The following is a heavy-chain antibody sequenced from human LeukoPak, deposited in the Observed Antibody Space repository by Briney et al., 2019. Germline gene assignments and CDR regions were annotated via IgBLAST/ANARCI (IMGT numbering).Heavy chain of an antibody. V-gene: IGHV4-4*02. CDR1: GGSISSSNW. J-gene: IGHJ6*02. CDR3: ARLNTVPYYYYYGMDV. CDR2: INHSGST. D-gene: IGHD4-17*01. Sequence: SGTLSLTCAVSGGSISSSNWWSWVRQPPGKGLEWIGEINHSGSTNYNPSLKSRVTISVDTSKNQFSLKLSSVTAADTAVYYCARLNTVPYYYYYGMDVWGQGTTVTVSS.